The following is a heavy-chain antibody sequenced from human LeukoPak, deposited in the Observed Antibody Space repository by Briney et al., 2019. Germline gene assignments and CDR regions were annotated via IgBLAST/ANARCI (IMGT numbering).Heavy chain of an antibody. V-gene: IGHV3-49*04. CDR1: GFNFSSYS. CDR2: IRSKAYGGTT. Sequence: PGGSLRLSCAASGFNFSSYSMNWVRQAPGKGLEWVGFIRSKAYGGTTEYAASVKGRFTISRDDSKSIAYLQMNSLKTEDTAVYYCTRASFRVVAATPGDYWGQGTLVTVSS. CDR3: TRASFRVVAATPGDY. J-gene: IGHJ4*02. D-gene: IGHD2-15*01.